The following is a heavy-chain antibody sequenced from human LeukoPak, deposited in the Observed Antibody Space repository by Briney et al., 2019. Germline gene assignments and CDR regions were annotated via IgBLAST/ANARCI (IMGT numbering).Heavy chain of an antibody. D-gene: IGHD2-2*01. CDR3: ARLGVVWLPAAWFNWFDP. V-gene: IGHV4-39*01. J-gene: IGHJ5*02. CDR2: IYYSGST. CDR1: GGSISSSGYY. Sequence: SETLSLTCTVSGGSISSSGYYWGWIRQPPGKGLEWIGSIYYSGSTYYNPSLKSRVTISVDTSKNQFSLKLSPVTAADTAVYYCARLGVVWLPAAWFNWFDPWGQGTLVTVSS.